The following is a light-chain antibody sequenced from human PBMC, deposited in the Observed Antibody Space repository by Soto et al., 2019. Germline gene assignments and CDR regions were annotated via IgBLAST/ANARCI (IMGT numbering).Light chain of an antibody. J-gene: IGKJ5*01. V-gene: IGKV3-20*01. CDR1: QSVSSSY. CDR3: QQYGSSPPVT. Sequence: EIVLTQSPGTLSLSPGERATLSCRASQSVSSSYLAWYQQKPGQAPRLLIYGASGRATGIPDRFSGGGSGTDFTLTISRLEPEDFAVYYCQQYGSSPPVTFGQGTRLEMK. CDR2: GAS.